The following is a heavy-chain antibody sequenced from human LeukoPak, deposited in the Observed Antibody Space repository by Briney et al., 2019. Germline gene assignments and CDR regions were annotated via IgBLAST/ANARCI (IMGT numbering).Heavy chain of an antibody. CDR2: INHSGST. J-gene: IGHJ4*02. CDR3: ARERGYSHWSYFDY. Sequence: PSETLSLTCAVYGGSFSGYYWSWIRQPPGKGLEWIGEINHSGSTNYNPSLKSRVTISVDTSKNQFSLKLSSVTAADTAVYYCARERGYSHWSYFDYWGQGTLVTVSS. CDR1: GGSFSGYY. V-gene: IGHV4-34*01. D-gene: IGHD5-18*01.